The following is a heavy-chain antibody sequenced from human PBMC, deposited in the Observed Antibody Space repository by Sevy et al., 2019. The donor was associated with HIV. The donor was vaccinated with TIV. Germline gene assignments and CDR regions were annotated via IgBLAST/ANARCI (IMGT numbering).Heavy chain of an antibody. D-gene: IGHD3-3*01. J-gene: IGHJ4*02. V-gene: IGHV1-18*01. CDR1: GYTFSSYG. CDR2: ISAYNGHT. CDR3: ARDRGHFLEGVLMDS. Sequence: ASVKVSCKGSGYTFSSYGVTWLRQAPGQGLAWMGWISAYNGHTNLAQKLQGRVTLTTDTSTSTAYMELRSLTSYDSAVYYCARDRGHFLEGVLMDSWGQGTLVTVSS.